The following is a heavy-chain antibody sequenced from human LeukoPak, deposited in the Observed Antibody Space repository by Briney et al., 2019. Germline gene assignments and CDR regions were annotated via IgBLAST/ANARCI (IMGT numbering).Heavy chain of an antibody. D-gene: IGHD2-2*01. J-gene: IGHJ3*02. CDR2: MNPNSGGT. V-gene: IGHV1-2*04. Sequence: ASVKVSCKASGYTFTSYDIHWVRQATGQGLEWMGRMNPNSGGTNYAQKFQGWVTMTRDTSISTAYMELSRLRSDDTAVYYCARARASRSDAFDIWGQGTMVTVSS. CDR3: ARARASRSDAFDI. CDR1: GYTFTSYD.